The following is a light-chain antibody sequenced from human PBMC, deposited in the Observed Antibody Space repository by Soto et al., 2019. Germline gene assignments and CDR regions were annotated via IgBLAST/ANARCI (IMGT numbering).Light chain of an antibody. Sequence: DIQMTQSPSTLSASVGDRVTITCRASQRISSWLAWYQQKPGKAPKLLIYKASSLESGVPSRFSGSGSGTEFTITISSLQPDDFATYYCQKYNSYPITFGQGTRLEIK. V-gene: IGKV1-5*03. CDR1: QRISSW. CDR2: KAS. CDR3: QKYNSYPIT. J-gene: IGKJ5*01.